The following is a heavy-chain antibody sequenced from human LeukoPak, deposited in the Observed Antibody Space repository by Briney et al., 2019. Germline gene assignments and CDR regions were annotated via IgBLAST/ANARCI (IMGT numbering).Heavy chain of an antibody. Sequence: ASVKVSCKASGYTFTGYYMHWVRQAPGQGLEWMGWINPNSGGTNYAQKFQGRVTMTRDTSISTAYMELSRLRSDDTAVYYCARGGRWEPSGYYYYGMDVWGQGTTVTVSS. V-gene: IGHV1-2*02. CDR3: ARGGRWEPSGYYYYGMDV. CDR2: INPNSGGT. J-gene: IGHJ6*02. CDR1: GYTFTGYY. D-gene: IGHD1-26*01.